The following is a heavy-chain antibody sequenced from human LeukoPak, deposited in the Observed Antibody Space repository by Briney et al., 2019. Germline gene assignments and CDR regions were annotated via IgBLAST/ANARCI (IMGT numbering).Heavy chain of an antibody. V-gene: IGHV3-11*04. Sequence: GGSLRLFCAASRYTFSDYYMSWIRQAPGKGLEWVSYISSSGSTIYYADSVKGRFTISRDNAKNSLYLQMNSLRAEDTAVYYCASYNRLGYYYDSSGKDAFDIWGQGTMVTVSS. D-gene: IGHD3-22*01. J-gene: IGHJ3*02. CDR2: ISSSGSTI. CDR1: RYTFSDYY. CDR3: ASYNRLGYYYDSSGKDAFDI.